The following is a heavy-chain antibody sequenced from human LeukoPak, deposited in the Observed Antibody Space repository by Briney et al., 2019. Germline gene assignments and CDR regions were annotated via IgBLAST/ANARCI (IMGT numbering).Heavy chain of an antibody. CDR2: INHRGST. J-gene: IGHJ4*02. D-gene: IGHD2-21*02. Sequence: SETLSLTCAVYGGSFIPYYWSWIRQPPGKGLEWIGEINHRGSTNYNPSLKSRVTISVDTSKHQFSLKLSSVTAADTAVYYCARGGFYCGGDCYVDYCGQGTLVTASS. V-gene: IGHV4-34*01. CDR3: ARGGFYCGGDCYVDY. CDR1: GGSFIPYY.